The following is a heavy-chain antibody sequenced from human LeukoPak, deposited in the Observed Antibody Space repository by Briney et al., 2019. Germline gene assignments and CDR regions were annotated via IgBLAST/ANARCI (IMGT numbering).Heavy chain of an antibody. CDR2: ISGSGGST. J-gene: IGHJ4*02. Sequence: GGSLRLSCVASGFTSSSYAMSWVRQAPGKGLEWVSAISGSGGSTYYADSVKGRFTISRDNSKNTLYLQMNSLRAEDTAVYYCAAYYDFWSGPYYFDYWGQGTLVTVSS. V-gene: IGHV3-23*01. D-gene: IGHD3-3*01. CDR3: AAYYDFWSGPYYFDY. CDR1: GFTSSSYA.